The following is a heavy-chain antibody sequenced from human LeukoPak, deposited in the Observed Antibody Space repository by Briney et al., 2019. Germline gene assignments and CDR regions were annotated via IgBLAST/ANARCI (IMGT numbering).Heavy chain of an antibody. Sequence: GGSLRLSCAASGFTFSGYAMSWVRQAPGKGLEWVAAVSGGGDSVHYADSVKGRFTISRDDSKNTLFLQMNSLRAEDTAIYYCVKDHLDWGSSFDYWGQEALVTVSS. CDR1: GFTFSGYA. V-gene: IGHV3-23*01. CDR3: VKDHLDWGSSFDY. D-gene: IGHD3-9*01. CDR2: VSGGGDSV. J-gene: IGHJ4*02.